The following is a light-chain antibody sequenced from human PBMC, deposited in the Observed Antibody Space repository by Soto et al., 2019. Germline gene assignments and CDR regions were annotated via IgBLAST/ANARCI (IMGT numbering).Light chain of an antibody. CDR2: SNN. V-gene: IGLV1-44*01. CDR3: FSFTTTSTHV. Sequence: QSVLTQPPSVSAAPGQKVTISCSGSSSNIGNNYVNWYQQLPGTAPKLLIYSNNQRPSGVPDRFSGSKSGNTAYLTISGLQVEDEAEYFCFSFTTTSTHVFGTGTKVTVL. CDR1: SSNIGNNY. J-gene: IGLJ1*01.